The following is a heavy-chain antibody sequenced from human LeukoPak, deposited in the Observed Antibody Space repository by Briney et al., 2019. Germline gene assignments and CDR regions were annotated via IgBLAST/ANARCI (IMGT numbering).Heavy chain of an antibody. CDR1: GGSISSYY. D-gene: IGHD3-3*01. V-gene: IGHV4-59*08. Sequence: PSETPSLTCTVSGGSISSYYWSWIRQPPGKGLEWIGYIYYSGSTNYNPSLKSRVTISVDTSKNQFSLKLSSVTAADTAVYYCARQTPIFGVVIPRYNYGMDVWGQGTTVTVSS. J-gene: IGHJ6*02. CDR3: ARQTPIFGVVIPRYNYGMDV. CDR2: IYYSGST.